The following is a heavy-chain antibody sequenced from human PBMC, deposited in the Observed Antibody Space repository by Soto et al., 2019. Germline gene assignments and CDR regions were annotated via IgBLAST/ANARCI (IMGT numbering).Heavy chain of an antibody. J-gene: IGHJ4*02. V-gene: IGHV3-30*18. CDR2: ISYDGSNE. Sequence: GSLRLSCAASGFTFSIYGMHWVRQAPGKGLEWVAVISYDGSNEYYADSVKGRFTISRDNSKNTLYLQMNSLRAEDTAVYYCAKELRYSSSWPRAFDYWGQGTLVTVSS. CDR1: GFTFSIYG. D-gene: IGHD6-13*01. CDR3: AKELRYSSSWPRAFDY.